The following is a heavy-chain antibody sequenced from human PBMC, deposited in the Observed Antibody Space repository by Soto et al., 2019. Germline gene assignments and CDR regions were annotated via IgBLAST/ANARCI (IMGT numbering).Heavy chain of an antibody. CDR3: ARDDPGAHGWFDP. J-gene: IGHJ5*02. V-gene: IGHV1-69*12. CDR2: IIPIFGTA. D-gene: IGHD3-10*01. Sequence: QVQLVQSGAEVKKPGSSVKVSCKASGGTFSSYAISWVRQAPGQGLEWMGGIIPIFGTANYAKKFQGRVTITAGEPTRTAYMELGSRGSEDRAVYYCARDDPGAHGWFDPWGQGTLVTVSS. CDR1: GGTFSSYA.